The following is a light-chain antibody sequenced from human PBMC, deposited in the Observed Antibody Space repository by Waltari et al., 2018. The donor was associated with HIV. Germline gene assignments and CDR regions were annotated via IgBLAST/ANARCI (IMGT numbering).Light chain of an antibody. V-gene: IGKV4-1*01. CDR3: QQYDSTPPWT. Sequence: DIVMTQSPDSLVVSLGERATINCKSSQSVLYSSNNKNYLAWYQQKPGQPPKWLIYCASTRESGVPDRCSRSGSGTDFSLTISSLQAEDVAVYYCQQYDSTPPWTFGQGSKVQIK. CDR1: QSVLYSSNNKNY. J-gene: IGKJ1*01. CDR2: CAS.